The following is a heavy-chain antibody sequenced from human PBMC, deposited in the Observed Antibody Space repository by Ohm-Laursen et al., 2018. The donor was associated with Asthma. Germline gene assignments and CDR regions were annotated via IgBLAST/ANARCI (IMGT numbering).Heavy chain of an antibody. J-gene: IGHJ6*02. D-gene: IGHD1-26*01. CDR3: ARDLEVGASYYYYYGMDV. Sequence: SLRLSCTASGLTFSSYSMNWVRQAPGKGLEWVAVISYDGSNKYYADSVKGRFTISRDNSKNTLYLQMNSLRAEDTAVYYCARDLEVGASYYYYYGMDVWGQGTTVTVSS. CDR2: ISYDGSNK. V-gene: IGHV3-30*03. CDR1: GLTFSSYS.